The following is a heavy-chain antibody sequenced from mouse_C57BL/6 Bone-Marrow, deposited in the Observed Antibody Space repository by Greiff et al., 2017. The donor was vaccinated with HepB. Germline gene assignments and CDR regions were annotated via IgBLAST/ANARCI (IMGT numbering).Heavy chain of an antibody. CDR1: GYTFTSYW. J-gene: IGHJ4*01. V-gene: IGHV1-50*01. CDR2: IDPSDSYT. Sequence: VQLQQPGAELVKPGASVKLSCKASGYTFTSYWMQWVNQRPGQGLEWIGEIDPSDSYTNYNQKFKGKATLTVDTSSSTAYMQLSSLTSEDSAVYYCARQAGYYDAMDYWGQGTSVTVSS. CDR3: ARQAGYYDAMDY. D-gene: IGHD2-2*01.